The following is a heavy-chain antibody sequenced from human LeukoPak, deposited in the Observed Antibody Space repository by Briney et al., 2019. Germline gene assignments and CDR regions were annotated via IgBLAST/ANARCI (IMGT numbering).Heavy chain of an antibody. V-gene: IGHV1-24*01. CDR2: FDSEDGET. J-gene: IGHJ6*04. CDR1: VYILTELS. Sequence: AAVTVSFMVSVYILTELSMHGVRQARGRGLAWMGGFDSEDGETIYAQKFQGRVTMTEDTSTDTAYMELSSQRSEDTAVYYCATERPGIAAAGDWALYYYGMDVWGKGTTVTVSS. D-gene: IGHD6-13*01. CDR3: ATERPGIAAAGDWALYYYGMDV.